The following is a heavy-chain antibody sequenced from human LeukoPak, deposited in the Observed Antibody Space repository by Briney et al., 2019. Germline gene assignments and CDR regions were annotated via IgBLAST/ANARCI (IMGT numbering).Heavy chain of an antibody. CDR3: AREDSGYDSGYFDY. J-gene: IGHJ4*02. D-gene: IGHD5-12*01. CDR2: IYYSGST. Sequence: KPSETLSLTCTVSGGSISSSSYYWGWIRQPPGKGLEWIGSIYYSGSTYYNPSLKSRVTISVDTSKNQFSLKLSSVTAADTAVYYCAREDSGYDSGYFDYWGQGTLVTVSS. V-gene: IGHV4-39*07. CDR1: GGSISSSSYY.